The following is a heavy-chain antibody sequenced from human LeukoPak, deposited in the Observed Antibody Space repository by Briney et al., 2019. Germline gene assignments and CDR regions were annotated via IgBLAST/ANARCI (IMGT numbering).Heavy chain of an antibody. Sequence: ASVKVSCKASGGTFSSYAISWVRQAPGQGLEWMGWISAYNGNTNYAQKLQGRVTMTTDTSTSTAYMELRSLRSDDTAVYYCAREGLTMVRGVINYYYYGMDVWGQGTTVTVSS. CDR3: AREGLTMVRGVINYYYYGMDV. CDR1: GGTFSSYA. CDR2: ISAYNGNT. J-gene: IGHJ6*02. D-gene: IGHD3-10*01. V-gene: IGHV1-18*01.